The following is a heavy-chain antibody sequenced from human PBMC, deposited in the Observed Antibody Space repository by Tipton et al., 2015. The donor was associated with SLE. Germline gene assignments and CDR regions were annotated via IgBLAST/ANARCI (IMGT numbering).Heavy chain of an antibody. D-gene: IGHD3-16*01. V-gene: IGHV4-39*07. J-gene: IGHJ4*02. CDR1: GGSISSSSYY. CDR3: RLITITSLFDY. CDR2: TYYSGST. Sequence: LRLSCTVSGGSISSSSYYWGWIRQPPGKGLEWIGSTYYSGSTYYNPSLKSRVTISVDTSKNQFSLKLSSVTAADTAVYYCRLITITSLFDYWGQGTLVTVSS.